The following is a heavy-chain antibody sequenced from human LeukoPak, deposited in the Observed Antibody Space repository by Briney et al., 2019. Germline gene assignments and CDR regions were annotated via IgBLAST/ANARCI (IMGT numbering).Heavy chain of an antibody. V-gene: IGHV4-39*07. CDR2: IYYSGST. Sequence: PSETLSLTCTVSGDSISTSNSYWGWIRQPPGKGLEWIGSIYYSGSTYYNPSLKSRVTISVDTSKNQFSLKLSSGTAADTAVYYCARLAARLAGPFRYGYGPIDYWGQGTLVTVSS. CDR3: ARLAARLAGPFRYGYGPIDY. J-gene: IGHJ4*02. CDR1: GDSISTSNSY. D-gene: IGHD5-18*01.